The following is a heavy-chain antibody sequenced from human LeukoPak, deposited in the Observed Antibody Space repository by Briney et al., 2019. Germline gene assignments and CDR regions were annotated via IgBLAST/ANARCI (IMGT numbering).Heavy chain of an antibody. CDR1: GFTFSTYW. Sequence: GGSLRLSCAASGFTFSTYWMHWVRQAPGKGLVWVSRVNSDGSSTTHADSVKGRFTISRDNAKNTLYLQMNSLRAEDTAVYYCAREGDPDILTGYQPNYFDYWGRGTLVTVSS. V-gene: IGHV3-74*01. CDR2: VNSDGSST. D-gene: IGHD3-9*01. J-gene: IGHJ4*02. CDR3: AREGDPDILTGYQPNYFDY.